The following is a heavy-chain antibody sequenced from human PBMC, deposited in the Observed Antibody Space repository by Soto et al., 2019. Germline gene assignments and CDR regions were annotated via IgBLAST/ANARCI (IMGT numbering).Heavy chain of an antibody. V-gene: IGHV4-34*01. J-gene: IGHJ4*02. CDR3: ARGYHGYGYANFDY. CDR1: GGSFSGYY. CDR2: INHNGST. Sequence: PSETLSVTCAVYGGSFSGYYWSWIRQPPWKGLEWIGEINHNGSTNYNPSLKGRVTISVDTSKNQFSLELSSVTAADTAVYYCARGYHGYGYANFDYWGQGILVTVSS. D-gene: IGHD3-16*01.